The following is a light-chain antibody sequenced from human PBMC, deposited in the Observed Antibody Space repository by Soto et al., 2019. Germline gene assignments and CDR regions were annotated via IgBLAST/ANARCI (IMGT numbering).Light chain of an antibody. CDR1: SSDVGGYNY. CDR2: EVS. J-gene: IGLJ2*01. V-gene: IGLV2-8*01. CDR3: SSYADSTLL. Sequence: QSALTQPPSASGSPGQSVSISCTGTSSDVGGYNYVSWYQQHPGKAPKLMIYEVSKRPSGVTDRFSGCKSGNTASLIVSGLQAEDEADYYCSSYADSTLLFGGGTKLTVL.